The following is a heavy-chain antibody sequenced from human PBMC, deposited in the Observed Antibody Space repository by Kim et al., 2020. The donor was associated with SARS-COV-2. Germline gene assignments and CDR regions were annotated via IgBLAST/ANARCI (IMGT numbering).Heavy chain of an antibody. CDR2: ISYDGSNK. Sequence: GGSLRLSCAASGFTFSSYGMHWVRQAPGKGLEWVAVISYDGSNKYYADSVKGRFTISRDNSKNTLYLQMNSLRAEDTAVYYCAKGPISDDSSGSRSYIDYWGQGTLVTVSS. CDR1: GFTFSSYG. V-gene: IGHV3-30*18. CDR3: AKGPISDDSSGSRSYIDY. D-gene: IGHD3-22*01. J-gene: IGHJ4*02.